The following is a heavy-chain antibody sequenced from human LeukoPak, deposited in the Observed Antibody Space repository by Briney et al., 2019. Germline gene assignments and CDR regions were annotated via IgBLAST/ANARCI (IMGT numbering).Heavy chain of an antibody. V-gene: IGHV4-31*03. CDR2: IYYSGST. CDR3: SGSNSEDFDY. Sequence: SETLSLTCTVSGGSISSGGYYWSWIRQHPGKGLEWIGYIYYSGSTYYNPSLKSRVTISVDTSKNQFSLKLSSVTAADTAVYYCSGSNSEDFDYWGQGTLVTVSS. D-gene: IGHD4-23*01. CDR1: GGSISSGGYY. J-gene: IGHJ4*02.